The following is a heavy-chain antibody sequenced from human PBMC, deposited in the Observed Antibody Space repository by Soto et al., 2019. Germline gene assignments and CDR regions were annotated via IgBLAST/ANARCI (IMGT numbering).Heavy chain of an antibody. Sequence: GGSLRLSCAASGFTFSSYWMSWVRQAPGKGLVWVSRIDSDGSDTTYADSVKGRFTISRDSAKNTLYLQMNSLRAEDTAVYYCARTKRTGYSEFGYWGQGTLVTVSS. V-gene: IGHV3-74*01. CDR1: GFTFSSYW. CDR3: ARTKRTGYSEFGY. J-gene: IGHJ4*02. CDR2: IDSDGSDT. D-gene: IGHD3-9*01.